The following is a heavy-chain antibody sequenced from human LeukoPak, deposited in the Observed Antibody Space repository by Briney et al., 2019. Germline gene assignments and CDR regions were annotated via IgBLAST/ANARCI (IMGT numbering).Heavy chain of an antibody. CDR2: ISGSGGST. V-gene: IGHV3-23*01. J-gene: IGHJ4*02. Sequence: GGSLRLSCAASGFTFSSYAMSWARQAPGKGLEWVSAISGSGGSTYYADSVKGRFTISRDNSKNTLYLQMNSLRAEDTAVYYCAKDHGSSWQQLVFPVDYWGQGTLVTVSS. CDR1: GFTFSSYA. D-gene: IGHD6-13*01. CDR3: AKDHGSSWQQLVFPVDY.